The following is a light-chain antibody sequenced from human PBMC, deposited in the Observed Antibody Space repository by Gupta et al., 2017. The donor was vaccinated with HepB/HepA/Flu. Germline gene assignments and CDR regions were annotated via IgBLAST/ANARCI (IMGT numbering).Light chain of an antibody. V-gene: IGLV3-21*04. J-gene: IGLJ2*01. CDR3: QVWDSISGHVV. Sequence: SYVLTPPPSMSLAPGETARINCEGNSIGSQTVHWYQQKSGQAPVLVIQFDRERPSGIPERFSGSKSGNTATLSISRVEAGDEADYFCQVWDSISGHVVFGGGTKMNVL. CDR2: FDR. CDR1: SIGSQT.